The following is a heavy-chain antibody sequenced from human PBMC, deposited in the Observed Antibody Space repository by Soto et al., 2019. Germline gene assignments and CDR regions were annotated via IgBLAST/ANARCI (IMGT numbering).Heavy chain of an antibody. CDR1: GYTFGNND. CDR3: ARMETSGTLNWFDP. J-gene: IGHJ5*02. Sequence: ASVKVSCRASGYTFGNNDISWVRQATGQGLEWMGWMNPNSGNTGYAQKFQGRVSMTRNTSITTAYLELSSPRSDDTAIYYCARMETSGTLNWFDPLGQRTLLTVSS. V-gene: IGHV1-8*01. CDR2: MNPNSGNT. D-gene: IGHD1-1*01.